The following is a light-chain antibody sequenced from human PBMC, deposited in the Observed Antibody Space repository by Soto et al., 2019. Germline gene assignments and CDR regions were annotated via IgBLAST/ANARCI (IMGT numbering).Light chain of an antibody. CDR2: EVS. Sequence: QSALTQPPSASGSPGQSVTISCTGTSSDVGGYNYVSWYQQHPGKAPKLMIYEVSKRPSGVPDRFSGSKSGNTASLTVSGLQAEDEADYYCRSYAGSNWEVFGGGTKLTVL. V-gene: IGLV2-8*01. CDR1: SSDVGGYNY. J-gene: IGLJ2*01. CDR3: RSYAGSNWEV.